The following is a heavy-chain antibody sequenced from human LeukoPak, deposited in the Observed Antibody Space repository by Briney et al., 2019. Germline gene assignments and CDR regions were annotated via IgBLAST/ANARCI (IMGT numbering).Heavy chain of an antibody. CDR1: GFTFSSYT. CDR2: ISSSGSAK. J-gene: IGHJ4*02. Sequence: GGSLRLSCAASGFTFSSYTMNWVRQAPGKGLEWVSYISSSGSAKYYADSVKGRFTISRDNAKNSLYLQMNSLRAEDTAVYYCARGSQWDLLGSCDYWGQGTLVTVSS. CDR3: ARGSQWDLLGSCDY. V-gene: IGHV3-48*04. D-gene: IGHD1-26*01.